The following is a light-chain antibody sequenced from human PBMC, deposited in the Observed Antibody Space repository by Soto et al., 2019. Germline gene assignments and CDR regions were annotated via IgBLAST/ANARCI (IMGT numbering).Light chain of an antibody. V-gene: IGKV1-9*01. CDR1: QGITSY. CDR3: QQTASAPPWT. Sequence: IQLTQSPSSLSASVGDRVTITCRASQGITSYLAWYQQKPGKAPKLLIYGASTLQSGVPSRFSGSGSGTDFILTISSLRLEDIATYYCQQTASAPPWTFGQGTKVDIK. CDR2: GAS. J-gene: IGKJ1*01.